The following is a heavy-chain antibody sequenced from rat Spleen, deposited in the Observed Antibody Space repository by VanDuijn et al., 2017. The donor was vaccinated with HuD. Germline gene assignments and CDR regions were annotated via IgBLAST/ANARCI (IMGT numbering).Heavy chain of an antibody. Sequence: EVQLMESGGGLVQPGRSMKLSCAASGLSFSNYDMAWVRQAPTKGLEWVASISYDGTATYYRDSVKGRFTLSRDIAKTTLYLHMTSLRSEDTATYYCTRGTYYRHWGQGVMVTVSS. CDR3: TRGTYYRH. CDR1: GLSFSNYD. J-gene: IGHJ2*01. V-gene: IGHV5-22*01. D-gene: IGHD1-12*01. CDR2: ISYDGTAT.